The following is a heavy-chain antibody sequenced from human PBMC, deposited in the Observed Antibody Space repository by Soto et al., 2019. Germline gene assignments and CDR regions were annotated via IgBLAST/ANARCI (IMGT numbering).Heavy chain of an antibody. Sequence: QVQLVQSGAEVKKPGSSVKVSCKASGGTLSSFAISGVRQAPGQGLEWIGGIIPLWGSTSYAQKFQGRVTITADESTNTAYMELNGLRSEDTAVYYCARDSSSGYCFDYWGQGTLVTVSS. CDR2: IIPLWGST. CDR3: ARDSSSGYCFDY. V-gene: IGHV1-69*01. D-gene: IGHD6-13*01. CDR1: GGTLSSFA. J-gene: IGHJ4*02.